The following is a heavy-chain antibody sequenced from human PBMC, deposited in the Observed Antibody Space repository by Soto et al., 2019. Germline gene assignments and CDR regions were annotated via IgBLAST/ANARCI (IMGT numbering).Heavy chain of an antibody. D-gene: IGHD2-8*02. CDR1: GGSISDSSHY. V-gene: IGHV4-39*07. J-gene: IGHJ4*02. Sequence: SETLSLTCTVSGGSISDSSHYWAWIRQPPGKGLEWIGEINHSGSTNYNPSLKSRVTISVDTSKNQFSLKLTSVTAADTAVYYCARDKITGLFDYWGQGTLVTVSS. CDR2: INHSGST. CDR3: ARDKITGLFDY.